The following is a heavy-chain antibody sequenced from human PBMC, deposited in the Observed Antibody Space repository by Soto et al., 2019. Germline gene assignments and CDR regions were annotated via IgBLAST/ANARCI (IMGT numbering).Heavy chain of an antibody. D-gene: IGHD4-17*01. V-gene: IGHV4-39*01. Sequence: QLQLQESGPGLVKPSETLSLTCTVSGGSISSSSYYWGWIRQPPGKGLEWIGSIYYSGSTYYNPSLKSRVTISVDTSKNQFSLKLSSVTAADTAVYYCARPHRGHYGDYVPQFDYWGQGTLVTVSS. CDR3: ARPHRGHYGDYVPQFDY. CDR1: GGSISSSSYY. J-gene: IGHJ4*02. CDR2: IYYSGST.